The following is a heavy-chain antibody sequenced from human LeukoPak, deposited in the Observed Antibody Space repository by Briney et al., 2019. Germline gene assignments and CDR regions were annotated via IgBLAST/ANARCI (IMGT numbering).Heavy chain of an antibody. Sequence: SETLSLTCAVYGGSFSGYYWSWIRQPPGKGLEWIGEINHSGSTNYNPSLKSRVTISVDTSKNQFSLKLSSVTAADTAVYYCARGGGVLVTAIRFDYWGQGTLVTVSS. CDR2: INHSGST. CDR3: ARGGGVLVTAIRFDY. CDR1: GGSFSGYY. J-gene: IGHJ4*02. V-gene: IGHV4-34*01. D-gene: IGHD2-21*02.